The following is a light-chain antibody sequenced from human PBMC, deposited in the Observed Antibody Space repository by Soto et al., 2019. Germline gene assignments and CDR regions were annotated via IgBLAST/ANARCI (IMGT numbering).Light chain of an antibody. J-gene: IGKJ3*01. Sequence: DIQMTQSPSSLSASVGDRVTITCRASQGIRNYLAWYQQKPGKVPKLLIYAASSLQSGVPSRFSGSGSGTDFTLTISSLQPEDVASYYCQKYNSAPLLFGPGTKVDIK. CDR3: QKYNSAPLL. V-gene: IGKV1-27*01. CDR2: AAS. CDR1: QGIRNY.